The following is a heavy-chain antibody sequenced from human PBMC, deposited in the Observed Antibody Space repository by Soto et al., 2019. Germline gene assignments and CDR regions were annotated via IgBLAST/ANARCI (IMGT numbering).Heavy chain of an antibody. J-gene: IGHJ4*02. CDR3: AREDYDFWSGPGGFDY. CDR1: GGSISSYY. Sequence: PSETLSLTCTVSGGSISSYYWSWIRQPPGKGLEWIGYIYYSGSTNYNPSLKSRVTISVDTSKNQFSLKLSSVTAADTAVYYCAREDYDFWSGPGGFDYWGQGTLVTVSS. V-gene: IGHV4-59*01. D-gene: IGHD3-3*01. CDR2: IYYSGST.